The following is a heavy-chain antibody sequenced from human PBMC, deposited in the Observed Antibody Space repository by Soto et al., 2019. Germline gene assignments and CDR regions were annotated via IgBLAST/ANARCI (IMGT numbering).Heavy chain of an antibody. CDR2: VTPSDGSP. J-gene: IGHJ4*02. D-gene: IGHD2-8*01. CDR3: ARARMHQAPYFFDY. CDR1: EYTFTSYY. V-gene: IGHV1-46*01. Sequence: QVHLVQSGAEVKKPGVSVKVSCEASEYTFTSYYIHWVRHAPGQGFEWMGIVTPSDGSPTYAPKFQGRVTMTRDTSTSTVYMELSSLRSEDTAVYYCARARMHQAPYFFDYWGQGTLVTVSS.